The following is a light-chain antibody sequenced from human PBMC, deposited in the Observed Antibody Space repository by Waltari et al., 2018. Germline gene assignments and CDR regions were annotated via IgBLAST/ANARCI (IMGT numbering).Light chain of an antibody. CDR2: DAS. J-gene: IGKJ2*01. CDR3: QLRDNWPPYT. CDR1: QSINNF. Sequence: EIVLTQSPATLSLSPGQRATLSCRASQSINNFLAWYQQKPGQPPRPLIADASSRATGTPARFSGSGSGTDFTLTISRLEPEDFAIYYCQLRDNWPPYTFGQGTKLEIK. V-gene: IGKV3-11*01.